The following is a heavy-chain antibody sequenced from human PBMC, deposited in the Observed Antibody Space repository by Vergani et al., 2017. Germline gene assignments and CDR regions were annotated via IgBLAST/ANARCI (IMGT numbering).Heavy chain of an antibody. J-gene: IGHJ4*02. CDR3: AKEGAEYYDILTGYSFPYYFDY. Sequence: EVQLLESGGGLVQPGGSLRLSCAASGFTFSSYAMSWVRQAPGKGLEWVSAISGSGGSTYYADSVKGRFTISRDNSKNTLYLQMNSLRAEDTAVYYCAKEGAEYYDILTGYSFPYYFDYWGQGTLVTVSS. V-gene: IGHV3-23*01. D-gene: IGHD3-9*01. CDR1: GFTFSSYA. CDR2: ISGSGGST.